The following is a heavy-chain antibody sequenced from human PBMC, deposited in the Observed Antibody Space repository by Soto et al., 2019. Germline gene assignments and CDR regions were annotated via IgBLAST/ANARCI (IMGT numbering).Heavy chain of an antibody. J-gene: IGHJ5*02. Sequence: QVQLVQSGAEVKKPGSSVKVSCKASGGTFSSYTISWVRQAPGQGLEWMGRIIPILGIANYAQKVQGRVTITADKATSTAYMELSSLRSEDTAVYYCARDRGMIAAAGTKSVDNWFEPWGQGTLVTVSS. CDR2: IIPILGIA. V-gene: IGHV1-69*08. CDR1: GGTFSSYT. CDR3: ARDRGMIAAAGTKSVDNWFEP. D-gene: IGHD6-13*01.